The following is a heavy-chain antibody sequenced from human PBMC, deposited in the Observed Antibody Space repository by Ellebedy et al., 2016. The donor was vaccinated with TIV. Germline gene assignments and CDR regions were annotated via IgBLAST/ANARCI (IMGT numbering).Heavy chain of an antibody. CDR1: GFSITSGGYY. Sequence: MPSETLSLTCTVSGFSITSGGYYWAWLRQPPVTGLELVGYVYFIRRTNYNPSLKSRVTISVDTSKNQFSLKLTSVTAADTAVYYCVRHPTLGTLDYWGQGAQVTVSS. V-gene: IGHV4-39*01. D-gene: IGHD3-16*01. CDR2: VYFIRRT. CDR3: VRHPTLGTLDY. J-gene: IGHJ4*02.